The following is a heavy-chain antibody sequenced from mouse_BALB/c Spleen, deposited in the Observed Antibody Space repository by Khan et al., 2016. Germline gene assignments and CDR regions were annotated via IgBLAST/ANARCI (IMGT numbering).Heavy chain of an antibody. Sequence: EVELVESGGGLVQPGGSLRLSCATSGFTFTDYYISWVRQPPGKALEWLGFIRNRAYGYTTEYSPSVRGRFTISRDNSQSFVYLQMNPLRTEDSATYYCATHLYDDYTMDHWGQGTSVTVSS. CDR3: ATHLYDDYTMDH. D-gene: IGHD2-12*01. V-gene: IGHV7-3*02. J-gene: IGHJ4*01. CDR2: IRNRAYGYTT. CDR1: GFTFTDYY.